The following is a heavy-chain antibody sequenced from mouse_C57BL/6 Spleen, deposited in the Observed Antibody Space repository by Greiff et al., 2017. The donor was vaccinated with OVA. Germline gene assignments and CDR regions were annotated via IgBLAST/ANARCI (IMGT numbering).Heavy chain of an antibody. CDR2: ISYDGSN. CDR1: GYSITSGYY. CDR3: ARDDYGSSYDYFDY. V-gene: IGHV3-6*01. D-gene: IGHD1-1*01. J-gene: IGHJ2*01. Sequence: EVKLEESGPGLVKPSQSLSLTCSVPGYSITSGYYWNWIRQFPGNKLEWMGYISYDGSNNYNPSLKNRISITRDTSKNQFFLKLNSVTTEDTATYYCARDDYGSSYDYFDYWGQGTTLTVSS.